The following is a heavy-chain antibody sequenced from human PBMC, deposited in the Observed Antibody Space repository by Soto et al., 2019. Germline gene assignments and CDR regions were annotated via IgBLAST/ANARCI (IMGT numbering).Heavy chain of an antibody. Sequence: EVQLLESGGGLVQPGGSLRLSCAASGFTFSSYAMSWVRQAPGKGLAWVSAISGSGGSTYYADSVKGRFTIYRDNSKNTLYLQMNSLKAEDTAVYYGRFLDWFESPDGDYWGQGTLVTVSS. V-gene: IGHV3-23*01. D-gene: IGHD3-3*01. J-gene: IGHJ4*02. CDR1: GFTFSSYA. CDR2: ISGSGGST. CDR3: RFLDWFESPDGDY.